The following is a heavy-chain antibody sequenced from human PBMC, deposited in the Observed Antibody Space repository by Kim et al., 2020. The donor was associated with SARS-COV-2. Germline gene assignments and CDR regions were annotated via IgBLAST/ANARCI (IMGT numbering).Heavy chain of an antibody. CDR1: GFIFSSYV. J-gene: IGHJ4*02. V-gene: IGHV3-23*01. CDR2: ISDSGDTP. D-gene: IGHD2-21*02. Sequence: GGSLRLSCAASGFIFSSYVMSWVRQAPGRGLEWVSTISDSGDTPFYADSVKGRFTISRDNSKNTLYLQMNSLRAEDTAVYYCAKDPPDYCGGDCYPDSWGQGTLVTVSS. CDR3: AKDPPDYCGGDCYPDS.